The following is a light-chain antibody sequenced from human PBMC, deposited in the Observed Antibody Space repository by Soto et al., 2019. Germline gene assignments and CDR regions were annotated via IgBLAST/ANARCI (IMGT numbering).Light chain of an antibody. V-gene: IGKV3-11*01. CDR1: QSVSSY. J-gene: IGKJ4*01. CDR3: QQHSNSELT. Sequence: EIVLTQSPATLSLSPGERATLSCRASQSVSSYLAWYQQKPGQAPRLLIYDASNRATGIPARFSGSGSGTDFTLTISSLEPEDFAVYYGQQHSNSELTFGGGTKVEIK. CDR2: DAS.